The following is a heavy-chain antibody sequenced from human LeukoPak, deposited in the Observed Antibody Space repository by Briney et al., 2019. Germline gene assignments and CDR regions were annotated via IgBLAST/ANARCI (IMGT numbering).Heavy chain of an antibody. CDR2: ISAYNGNT. CDR1: GYTFTSYG. Sequence: ASVKVSCKASGYTFTSYGISWVRQAPGQGLEWMGWISAYNGNTNYAQKLQGRVTMTTDTSTSTAYMELRSLRSDDTAVYYCARDSSSWNRVPSRWFDPWGQGTLVTVSS. V-gene: IGHV1-18*01. D-gene: IGHD6-13*01. J-gene: IGHJ5*02. CDR3: ARDSSSWNRVPSRWFDP.